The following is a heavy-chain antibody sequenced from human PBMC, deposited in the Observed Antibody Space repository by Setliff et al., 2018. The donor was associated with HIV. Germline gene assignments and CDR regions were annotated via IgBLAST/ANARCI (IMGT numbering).Heavy chain of an antibody. J-gene: IGHJ1*01. CDR1: GFTFEDYG. D-gene: IGHD2-15*01. Sequence: GSLRLSCAASGFTFEDYGMSWVRQAPGKGLEWVSAITGSGASTYYADSVKGRFTISRDNSKNTLHLQMNSLRAEDTAVYYCAKGSPAPQYFQHWGQGTLVTVSS. V-gene: IGHV3-23*01. CDR2: ITGSGAST. CDR3: AKGSPAPQYFQH.